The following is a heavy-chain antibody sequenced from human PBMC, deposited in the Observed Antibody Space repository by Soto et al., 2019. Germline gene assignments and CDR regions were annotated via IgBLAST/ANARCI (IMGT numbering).Heavy chain of an antibody. D-gene: IGHD1-7*01. J-gene: IGHJ4*02. V-gene: IGHV4-59*01. CDR3: ARELNWNYGYFDY. CDR1: DGSISSYY. Sequence: SETLSLTCTVSDGSISSYYWSWIRQPPGKGLEWIGYIYYSGSTNYNPSLKSRVTISVDTSKNQFSLKLSSVTAADTAVYFCARELNWNYGYFDYWGRGTLVTVSS. CDR2: IYYSGST.